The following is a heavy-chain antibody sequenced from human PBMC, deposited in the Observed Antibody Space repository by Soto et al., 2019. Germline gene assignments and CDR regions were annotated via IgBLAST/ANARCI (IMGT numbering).Heavy chain of an antibody. J-gene: IGHJ4*02. D-gene: IGHD1-26*01. V-gene: IGHV1-2*02. Sequence: ASVKVSCKASGYTFTGHYIHWVRQAPEQGPEWMGEIGPQSGVTRYAQKFQGRVTMTRDTSITTVYMELKNLRPDDTAVYYCGRGRSGQIVVFYWGQGTPVTVSS. CDR1: GYTFTGHY. CDR3: GRGRSGQIVVFY. CDR2: IGPQSGVT.